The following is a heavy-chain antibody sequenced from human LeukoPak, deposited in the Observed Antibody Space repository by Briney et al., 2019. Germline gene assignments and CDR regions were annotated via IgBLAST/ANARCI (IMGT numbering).Heavy chain of an antibody. CDR3: AHSGSYLGGFDP. Sequence: ASVKVSCKASGGTFSSYAISWVRQAPGQGLEWMGGIIPIFGTANYAQKFQGRVTITADESTSTAYMELSSLRSEDTAVYYCAHSGSYLGGFDPWGQGNLVTVSS. V-gene: IGHV1-69*13. J-gene: IGHJ5*02. CDR2: IIPIFGTA. CDR1: GGTFSSYA. D-gene: IGHD3-10*01.